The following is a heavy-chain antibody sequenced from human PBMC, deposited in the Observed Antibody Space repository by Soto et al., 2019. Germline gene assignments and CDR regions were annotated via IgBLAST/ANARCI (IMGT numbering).Heavy chain of an antibody. J-gene: IGHJ4*02. V-gene: IGHV4-39*01. CDR1: GGSISSSSYY. Sequence: SETLSLTCTVSGGSISSSSYYWGWIRQPPGKGLEWIGSIYYSGSTYYNPSLKSRVTISVDTSKNQFSLKLSSVTAADTAVYYCARWSGYSSGYLFDYWGQGTLVTVSS. CDR2: IYYSGST. D-gene: IGHD6-19*01. CDR3: ARWSGYSSGYLFDY.